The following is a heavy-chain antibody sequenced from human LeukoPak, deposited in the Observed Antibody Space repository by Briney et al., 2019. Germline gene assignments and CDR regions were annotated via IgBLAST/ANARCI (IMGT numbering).Heavy chain of an antibody. CDR3: ATSAGSPGNS. V-gene: IGHV3-7*01. J-gene: IGHJ1*01. CDR1: GFTFSSHW. Sequence: GGSLRLSCAASGFTFSSHWMSWVRQAPGKGLEWLDNLNQNACASYYVDSVKGRFTISRDNAKNSLYLPMSNLRVEDTAVYYCATSAGSPGNSWGQGALITVSS. D-gene: IGHD1-7*01. CDR2: LNQNACAS.